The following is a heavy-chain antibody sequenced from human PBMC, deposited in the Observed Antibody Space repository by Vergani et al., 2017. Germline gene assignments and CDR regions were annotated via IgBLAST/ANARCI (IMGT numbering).Heavy chain of an antibody. V-gene: IGHV1-69*01. CDR3: ARALPERGENVLQKFLFDYYYYMDV. CDR2: IIPIFGTA. Sequence: QVQLVQSGAEVKKPGSSVKVSCKASGGTFSSYAISWVRQAPGQGLEWMGGIIPIFGTANYAQKFQGRVTITADESTSTAYMELSSLRSEDTAVYYCARALPERGENVLQKFLFDYYYYMDVWGKGTTVTVSS. CDR1: GGTFSSYA. J-gene: IGHJ6*03. D-gene: IGHD2-8*01.